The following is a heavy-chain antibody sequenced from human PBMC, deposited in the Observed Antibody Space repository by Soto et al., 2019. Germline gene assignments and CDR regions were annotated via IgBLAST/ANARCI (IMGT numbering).Heavy chain of an antibody. J-gene: IGHJ4*02. CDR2: IYPGDSDT. D-gene: IGHD6-13*01. CDR1: GYSFTSYW. CDR3: ARHGIAGSAPLSFDY. Sequence: GESLKISCKGSGYSFTSYWIGWVRQMPGKGLEWMGIIYPGDSDTRYSPSFQGQVTISADKSISTAYLQWSSLKASDTAMYYCARHGIAGSAPLSFDYWGQGTLVTVSS. V-gene: IGHV5-51*01.